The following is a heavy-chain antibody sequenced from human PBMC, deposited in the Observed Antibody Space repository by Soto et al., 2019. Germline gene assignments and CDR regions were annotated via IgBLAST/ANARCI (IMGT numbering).Heavy chain of an antibody. J-gene: IGHJ4*02. CDR3: ARDLYGGTYYDSSGYYFDY. CDR2: INAGNGNT. D-gene: IGHD3-22*01. Sequence: ASVKVSCKASGYTFTSYAMHWVRQAPGQRLEWMGWINAGNGNTNYAQKLQGRVTMTTDTSTSTAYMELRSLRSDDTAVYYCARDLYGGTYYDSSGYYFDYWGQGTLVTVS. V-gene: IGHV1-3*01. CDR1: GYTFTSYA.